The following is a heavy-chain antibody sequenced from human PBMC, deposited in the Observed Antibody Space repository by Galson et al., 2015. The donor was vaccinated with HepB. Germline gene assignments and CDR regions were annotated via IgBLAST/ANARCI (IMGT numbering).Heavy chain of an antibody. Sequence: TLSLTCAVSGGSITTNNYSWSWIRQPPGRGLEWIGFIYHSGRTYYKPSLKSRLTISGDRSKNQFSLRLSSVTAADTAVYYCARVAEYTYGYFGGGYFDYWGQGILVTVSS. CDR2: IYHSGRT. V-gene: IGHV4-30-2*01. CDR3: ARVAEYTYGYFGGGYFDY. CDR1: GGSITTNNYS. D-gene: IGHD5-18*01. J-gene: IGHJ4*02.